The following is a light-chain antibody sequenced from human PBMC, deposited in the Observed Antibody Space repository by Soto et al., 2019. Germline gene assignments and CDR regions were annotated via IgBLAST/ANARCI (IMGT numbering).Light chain of an antibody. CDR3: QQSSNFPPFT. CDR1: QSVSSY. J-gene: IGKJ3*01. Sequence: EIVLTQSPATLSLSPGERATLSCRASQSVSSYLAWYQQKPGQAPRLLIYDASNRATGIPARFSGSGSGTDCTLSIISLEPEDFAVYYCQQSSNFPPFTFGPVTKVDIK. CDR2: DAS. V-gene: IGKV3-11*01.